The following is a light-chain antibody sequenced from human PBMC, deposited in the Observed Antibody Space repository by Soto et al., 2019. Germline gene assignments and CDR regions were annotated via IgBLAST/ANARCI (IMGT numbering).Light chain of an antibody. Sequence: QSVLSQPASVSGSPGQSVTIYCTGTSSDIGSYNLVSWYHHRPGQAPKLVIYEVTRRPSVDSNRFSGSKSGNTASLTIAGLQPDDEGDYYCCSYAGGRTFVVFGGGTQLTVL. CDR2: EVT. CDR1: SSDIGSYNL. J-gene: IGLJ7*01. V-gene: IGLV2-23*02. CDR3: CSYAGGRTFVV.